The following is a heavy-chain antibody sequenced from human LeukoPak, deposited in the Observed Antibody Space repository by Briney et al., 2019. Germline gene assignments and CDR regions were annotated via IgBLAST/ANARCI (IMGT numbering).Heavy chain of an antibody. D-gene: IGHD3-3*01. Sequence: SETLSLTCTVSGGSISSSSYYWGWIRQPPGKGLEWIGSITYSGSTYYNPSLKSRVTISVDTSKNQFSLKLNSVTAADTAVYYCVSGKYYDFWSDHYLQHIDYWGQGTLVTVSS. J-gene: IGHJ4*02. V-gene: IGHV4-39*07. CDR2: ITYSGST. CDR3: VSGKYYDFWSDHYLQHIDY. CDR1: GGSISSSSYY.